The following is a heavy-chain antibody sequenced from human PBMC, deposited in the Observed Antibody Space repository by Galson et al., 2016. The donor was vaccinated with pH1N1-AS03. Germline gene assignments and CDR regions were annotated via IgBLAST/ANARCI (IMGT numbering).Heavy chain of an antibody. V-gene: IGHV3-74*01. CDR1: GFTFTTYW. Sequence: SLRLSCAASGFTFTTYWMRWVRQAPGRGLVWVSSINGEGSSTRGTDSVKGRFFISRDNAKNTVYLQMNSLRVEDTAVYYCARQDSSGYFHALDMWGQGTMVTVSS. J-gene: IGHJ3*02. CDR2: INGEGSST. D-gene: IGHD3-22*01. CDR3: ARQDSSGYFHALDM.